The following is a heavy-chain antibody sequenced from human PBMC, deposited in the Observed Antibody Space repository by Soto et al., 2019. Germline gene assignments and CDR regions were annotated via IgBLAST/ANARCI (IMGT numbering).Heavy chain of an antibody. CDR1: GGSISSCY. CDR3: ASGDSSGTDAFDI. V-gene: IGHV4-59*08. CDR2: IYYSGST. J-gene: IGHJ3*02. Sequence: SETLSLTCTVSGGSISSCYWSWIRQPRGKGLEWIGYIYYSGSTNYNPSLKSRVTISVDTSKNQFSLKLSSVTAADTAVYYCASGDSSGTDAFDIWGQGTMVTVSS. D-gene: IGHD3-22*01.